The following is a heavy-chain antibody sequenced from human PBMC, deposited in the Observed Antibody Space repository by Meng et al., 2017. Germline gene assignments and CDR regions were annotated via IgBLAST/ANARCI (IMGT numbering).Heavy chain of an antibody. CDR3: AKALWFGELSLDY. Sequence: GESLKISCAASGFTFSSYAMSWVRQAPGKGLEWVSAISGSGGSTYYVDSVKGRFTISRDNSKNTLYLQMNSLRAEDTAVYYCAKALWFGELSLDYWGQGTLVTVSS. D-gene: IGHD3-10*01. CDR1: GFTFSSYA. V-gene: IGHV3-23*01. CDR2: ISGSGGST. J-gene: IGHJ4*02.